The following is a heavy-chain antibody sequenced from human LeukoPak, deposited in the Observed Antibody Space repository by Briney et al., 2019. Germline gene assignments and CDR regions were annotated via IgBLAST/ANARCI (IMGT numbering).Heavy chain of an antibody. CDR1: GGSISSYY. CDR3: ARISSSNWYNERGAFDV. V-gene: IGHV4-59*01. J-gene: IGHJ3*01. D-gene: IGHD6-13*01. Sequence: SETLSLTCTVSGGSISSYYWSWVRQPPGKGLEWIGFVYFAGSTNYSPSLKSRVTISVDTSKNLFSLKLRSVTAADTAVYYCARISSSNWYNERGAFDVWGQGTMVTVSS. CDR2: VYFAGST.